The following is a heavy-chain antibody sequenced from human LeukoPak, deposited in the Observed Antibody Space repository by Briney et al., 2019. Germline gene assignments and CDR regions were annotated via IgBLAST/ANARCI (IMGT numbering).Heavy chain of an antibody. CDR3: ARGVPEYYDFWSGYFYYFDY. J-gene: IGHJ4*02. Sequence: NPSETLSLTCTVSGGSISSYYWSWIRRPPGKGLEWIGYIYYSGSTNYNPSLKSRVTISVDTSKIQFSLKLTSVTAADTAVYYCARGVPEYYDFWSGYFYYFDYWGQGTLVTVSS. CDR2: IYYSGST. V-gene: IGHV4-59*01. D-gene: IGHD3-3*01. CDR1: GGSISSYY.